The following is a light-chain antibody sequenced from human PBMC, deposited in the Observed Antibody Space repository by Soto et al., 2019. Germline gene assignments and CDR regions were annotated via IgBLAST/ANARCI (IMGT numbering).Light chain of an antibody. CDR2: SNN. J-gene: IGLJ1*01. CDR3: AAWGDSRNGYV. CDR1: SSNIGSNT. V-gene: IGLV1-44*01. Sequence: QSALTQPPSASGTPGQRVTTSCSVSSSNIGSNTVNWYQQLPGTAPKLLIYSNNQRPSGVPDRFSGSKSGTSAYLAISGLQSEDEADYYCAAWGDSRNGYVFGTGSKVPGL.